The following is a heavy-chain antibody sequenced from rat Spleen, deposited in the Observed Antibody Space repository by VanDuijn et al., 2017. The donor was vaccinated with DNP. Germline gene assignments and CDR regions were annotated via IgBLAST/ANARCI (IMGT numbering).Heavy chain of an antibody. V-gene: IGHV5S11*01. CDR2: ISTGGGNT. CDR3: ARHGEVPTRFAMDA. CDR1: GFTFSDYY. D-gene: IGHD1-11*01. Sequence: EVQLVESGGGLVQPGRSLKLSCAASGFTFSDYYMAWVRQAPTEGLECVAYISTGGGNTYYRDSVEGRFTISRDNAKSTLYLQMDSLRSEETATYYCARHGEVPTRFAMDAWGQGTSVTVSS. J-gene: IGHJ4*01.